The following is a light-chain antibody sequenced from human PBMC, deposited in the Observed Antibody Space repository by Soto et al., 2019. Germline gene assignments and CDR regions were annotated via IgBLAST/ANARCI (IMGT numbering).Light chain of an antibody. CDR3: QQSYNAPRT. CDR2: AAS. Sequence: DIQMTQSPYSLSASVGDRVTITCRASQSISNYFNWYQQKPGKAPRLLIHAASSLQSGVPSRFSGSGSGTDFTLTISSLQPEDFAIYYCQQSYNAPRTFGPGTKVEIK. J-gene: IGKJ1*01. V-gene: IGKV1-39*01. CDR1: QSISNY.